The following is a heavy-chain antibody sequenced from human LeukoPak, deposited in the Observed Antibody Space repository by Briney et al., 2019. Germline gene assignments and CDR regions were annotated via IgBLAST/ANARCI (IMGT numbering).Heavy chain of an antibody. D-gene: IGHD3-9*01. CDR2: IKQDGSEK. CDR3: ARRGVLRYFDWPMDY. V-gene: IGHV3-7*01. CDR1: GFTFSSYW. Sequence: GGSLRPSCAASGFTFSSYWMSWVRQAPGKGLEWVANIKQDGSEKYYVDSVKGRFTISRDNAKNSLYLQMNSLRAEDTAVYYCARRGVLRYFDWPMDYWGQGTLVTVSS. J-gene: IGHJ4*02.